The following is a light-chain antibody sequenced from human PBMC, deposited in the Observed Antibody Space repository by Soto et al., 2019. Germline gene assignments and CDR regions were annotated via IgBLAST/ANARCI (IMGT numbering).Light chain of an antibody. CDR3: QQGYSSPT. CDR2: GAT. J-gene: IGKJ1*01. V-gene: IGKV1-39*01. Sequence: IQMTQSPSSLSASVGDRVTITCRASQRISSYLNWYQQRPGRAPQLLISGATSLQRGVPPRFSGSGSETEFTLTISNLQPEDSATYYCQQGYSSPTFGQGTKVEI. CDR1: QRISSY.